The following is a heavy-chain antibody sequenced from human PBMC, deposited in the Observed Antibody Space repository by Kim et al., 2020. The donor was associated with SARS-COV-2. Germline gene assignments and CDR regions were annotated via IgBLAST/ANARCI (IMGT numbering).Heavy chain of an antibody. V-gene: IGHV3-23*01. CDR3: AKGDSLPLLRYFDWLLSFDY. Sequence: GGSLRLSCAASGFTFSSYAMSWVRQAPGKGLEWVSAISGSGGSTYYADSVKGRFTISRDNSKNTLYLQMNSLRAEETAVYYCAKGDSLPLLRYFDWLLSFDYWGQGTLVTVSS. D-gene: IGHD3-9*01. CDR1: GFTFSSYA. CDR2: ISGSGGST. J-gene: IGHJ4*02.